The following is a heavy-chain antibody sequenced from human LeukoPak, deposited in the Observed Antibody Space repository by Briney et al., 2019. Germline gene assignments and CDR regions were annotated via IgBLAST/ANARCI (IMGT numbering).Heavy chain of an antibody. Sequence: PGGSLRLSCAASGFTFDSYAMSWVRQAPGKGLEWVSGISGSGGRTYYADSVKGRFTISRDNSKNTLYLQMNSPRAEDTAVYYCAKAFYYDSSGYSHFDYWGQGSLVTVSS. CDR1: GFTFDSYA. J-gene: IGHJ4*02. D-gene: IGHD3-22*01. V-gene: IGHV3-23*01. CDR2: ISGSGGRT. CDR3: AKAFYYDSSGYSHFDY.